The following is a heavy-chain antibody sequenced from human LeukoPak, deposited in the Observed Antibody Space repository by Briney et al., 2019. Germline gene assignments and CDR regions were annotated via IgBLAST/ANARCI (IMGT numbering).Heavy chain of an antibody. CDR2: ISAYNGNT. D-gene: IGHD2-2*01. CDR1: GYTFTSYG. J-gene: IGHJ4*02. Sequence: ASVKVSCKAAGYTFTSYGISWVRQAPGQGLEWMGWISAYNGNTNYAQKLQGRVTMTTDTSTSTAYMELRSLRSDDTAVYYCARGEYCSSTSCYGAFDYWGQGTLVTVSS. CDR3: ARGEYCSSTSCYGAFDY. V-gene: IGHV1-18*01.